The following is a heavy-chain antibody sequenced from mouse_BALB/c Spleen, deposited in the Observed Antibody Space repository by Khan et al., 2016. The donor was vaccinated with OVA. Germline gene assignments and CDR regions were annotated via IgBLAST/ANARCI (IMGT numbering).Heavy chain of an antibody. J-gene: IGHJ3*01. D-gene: IGHD2-14*01. Sequence: QLKQSGPELMKPGASVKISCRTSGYSFTSYYIHWMMQSPGKSLEWIGYIDPFSGCTTYHQNFKGRATLTVDKSSRTAYLHLSNLTSEDSAVNYCTRHGYVAWFTYWGQGTLVTVSA. CDR3: TRHGYVAWFTY. CDR2: IDPFSGCT. CDR1: GYSFTSYY. V-gene: IGHV1S135*01.